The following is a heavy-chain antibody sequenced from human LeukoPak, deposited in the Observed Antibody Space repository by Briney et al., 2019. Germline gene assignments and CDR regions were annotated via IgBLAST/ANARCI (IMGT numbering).Heavy chain of an antibody. J-gene: IGHJ1*01. D-gene: IGHD2-2*01. CDR2: IYPANSDT. CDR1: GYRFTSYL. V-gene: IGHV5-51*01. Sequence: GESLEISCKASGYRFTSYLIGLVREMPGKGLEWMAIIYPANSDTRYSPSFQGQVTMSADKSISTAYLQWSSLKASDTAMYYCARPACSSTSCYLYFQHWGQGTLVTVSS. CDR3: ARPACSSTSCYLYFQH.